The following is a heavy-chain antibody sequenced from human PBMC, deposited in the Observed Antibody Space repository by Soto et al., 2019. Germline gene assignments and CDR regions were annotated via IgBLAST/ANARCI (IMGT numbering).Heavy chain of an antibody. V-gene: IGHV4-39*01. CDR3: GGRTSLASVQLFVGEISNHNWFDP. D-gene: IGHD3-10*01. Sequence: SETLFLTCTVSNDSISNPLYYWGLIRQPPGKRLDTIGSIYHTGSSYYNPSLQGRVTISMDKSKNQFSLKLTSVTAADTAIYFCGGRTSLASVQLFVGEISNHNWFDPWSQGTLVTVSS. CDR1: NDSISNPLYY. J-gene: IGHJ5*02. CDR2: IYHTGSS.